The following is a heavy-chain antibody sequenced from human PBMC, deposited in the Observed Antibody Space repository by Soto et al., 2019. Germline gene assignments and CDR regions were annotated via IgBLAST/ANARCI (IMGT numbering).Heavy chain of an antibody. J-gene: IGHJ5*02. CDR3: ARAFQQLVQGNWFDP. V-gene: IGHV1-46*01. Sequence: VASVKVSCKASGYTFTSYYMHWVRQAPGQGLEWMGIINPSGGSTSYAQKFQGRVTMTRDTSTSTVYMELSSLRSEDTAVYYCARAFQQLVQGNWFDPWGQGTLVTVSS. CDR1: GYTFTSYY. D-gene: IGHD6-13*01. CDR2: INPSGGST.